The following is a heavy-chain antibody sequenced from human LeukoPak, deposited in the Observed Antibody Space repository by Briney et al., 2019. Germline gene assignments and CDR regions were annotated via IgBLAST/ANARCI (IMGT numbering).Heavy chain of an antibody. CDR1: GGSMRSYY. CDR3: ARKLGYHYDSSGSIDAFDI. V-gene: IGHV4-59*01. Sequence: SETLSLTCTVSGGSMRSYYWSWIRQPPGKGLEWIGYIYYTGSTNYSPSLKSRVTISLDTSKNHFSLKLSSVTAADTAVYYCARKLGYHYDSSGSIDAFDIWGQGTMVTVSS. J-gene: IGHJ3*02. D-gene: IGHD3-22*01. CDR2: IYYTGST.